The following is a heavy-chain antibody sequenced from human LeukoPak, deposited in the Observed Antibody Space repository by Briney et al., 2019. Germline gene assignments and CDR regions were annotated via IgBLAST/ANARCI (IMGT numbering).Heavy chain of an antibody. D-gene: IGHD6-19*01. CDR3: ARDNEWLDY. V-gene: IGHV4-31*03. J-gene: IGHJ4*02. Sequence: SQTLSLTCTVSGGSISSGGYYWSWIRQHPGKGLEWIGHIYYTGSTYYNPSLKSRVTISPDTSKNQFSLKLSSVTAADKAVYYCARDNEWLDYWGQGNLVIVSS. CDR1: GGSISSGGYY. CDR2: IYYTGST.